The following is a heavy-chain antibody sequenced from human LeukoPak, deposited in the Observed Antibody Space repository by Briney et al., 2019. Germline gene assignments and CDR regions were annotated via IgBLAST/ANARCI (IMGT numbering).Heavy chain of an antibody. Sequence: SETLSLTCAVYGESSFSSYYWSWIRQTPGGALEWIGEINHSGYTNYNPSLKSRVTLSMDTSKNQFSLRVTSVTAADTAVYYCSRQVVGNDYWGQGTLVTVSS. D-gene: IGHD3-22*01. CDR3: SRQVVGNDY. CDR1: GESSFSSYY. J-gene: IGHJ4*02. CDR2: INHSGYT. V-gene: IGHV4-34*01.